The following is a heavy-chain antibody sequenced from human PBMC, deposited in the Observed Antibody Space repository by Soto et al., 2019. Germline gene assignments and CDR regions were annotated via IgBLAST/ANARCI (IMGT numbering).Heavy chain of an antibody. J-gene: IGHJ3*02. D-gene: IGHD2-2*01. V-gene: IGHV6-1*01. CDR3: ARDRYCSSTSCPQGWGAFDI. CDR2: TYYRSKWYN. Sequence: SQTLSLTCAISEDSVSSNSAAWNWIRQSPSRGLEWLGRTYYRSKWYNDYAVSVKSRITINPDTSKNQFSLQLNSVTPEDTAVYYCARDRYCSSTSCPQGWGAFDIWGQGTRVTVSS. CDR1: EDSVSSNSAA.